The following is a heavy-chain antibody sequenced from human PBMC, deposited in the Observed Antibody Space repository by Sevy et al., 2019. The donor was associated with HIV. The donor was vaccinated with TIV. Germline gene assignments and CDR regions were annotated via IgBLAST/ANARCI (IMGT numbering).Heavy chain of an antibody. Sequence: GGSLRLSCAASGFTFSNAWMSWVRQAPGKGLQWVGRIKSKTDGGTTDYAAPVKGRFTISREDSKNTLYLQMNSLKTEDTAVYYCTTDSSGIPYYFDYWGQGTLVTVSS. CDR3: TTDSSGIPYYFDY. D-gene: IGHD6-19*01. CDR1: GFTFSNAW. J-gene: IGHJ4*02. CDR2: IKSKTDGGTT. V-gene: IGHV3-15*01.